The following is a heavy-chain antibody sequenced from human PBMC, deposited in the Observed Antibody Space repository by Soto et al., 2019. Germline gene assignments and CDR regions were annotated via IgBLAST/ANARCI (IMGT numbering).Heavy chain of an antibody. J-gene: IGHJ4*02. Sequence: QVQLQESGPGLVKPAQTLSLICTVSGGSISSGAYYWSWIRQHPGKGLEWIGYIYYSGSTYYNPSLRSRVTISVDTSKNQFSLKLTSVTAADTAVYYCAIDIGGYGKFDYWGQGTLVTVSS. CDR2: IYYSGST. CDR3: AIDIGGYGKFDY. V-gene: IGHV4-31*03. D-gene: IGHD1-26*01. CDR1: GGSISSGAYY.